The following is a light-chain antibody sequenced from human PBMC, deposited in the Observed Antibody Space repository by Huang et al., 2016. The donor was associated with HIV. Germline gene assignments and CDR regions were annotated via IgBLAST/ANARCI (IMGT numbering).Light chain of an antibody. CDR3: QQYNNWPLT. CDR2: GAS. CDR1: QSVSNN. Sequence: EIVMTQSPATLSVSPGERATLPCRASQSVSNNLAWYQQKPGQAPRLLIYGASTRATGIPARFSGSGSGTEFTLTISSLQSEDFAIYYCQQYNNWPLTFGGGTKVEIK. V-gene: IGKV3-15*01. J-gene: IGKJ4*01.